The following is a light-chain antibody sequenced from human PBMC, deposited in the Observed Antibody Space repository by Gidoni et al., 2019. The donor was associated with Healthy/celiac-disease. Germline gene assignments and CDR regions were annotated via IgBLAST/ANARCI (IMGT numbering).Light chain of an antibody. CDR3: QQYGSSPT. Sequence: EIVLPQSPVTLSLSPGERATLSCRASQSVSSSYLAWYQQTPGQAPRLLIYGASSRATGIPDRFSGSGSGTDFTLTISRLEPEDFAVYYCQQYGSSPTFGQGTKVEIK. J-gene: IGKJ1*01. CDR2: GAS. CDR1: QSVSSSY. V-gene: IGKV3-20*01.